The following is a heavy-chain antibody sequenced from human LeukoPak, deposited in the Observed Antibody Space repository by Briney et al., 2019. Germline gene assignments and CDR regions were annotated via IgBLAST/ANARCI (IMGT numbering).Heavy chain of an antibody. V-gene: IGHV4-59*12. Sequence: SETLSLTCTVSGGSISSYYWSWIRQPPGKGLEWIGYIYYSGNTNCNPSLKSRVTISVDTSKNQFSLKLSSVTAADTAVYYCARGYGSGWPFDYWGQGTLVTVSS. CDR2: IYYSGNT. CDR3: ARGYGSGWPFDY. J-gene: IGHJ4*02. CDR1: GGSISSYY. D-gene: IGHD6-19*01.